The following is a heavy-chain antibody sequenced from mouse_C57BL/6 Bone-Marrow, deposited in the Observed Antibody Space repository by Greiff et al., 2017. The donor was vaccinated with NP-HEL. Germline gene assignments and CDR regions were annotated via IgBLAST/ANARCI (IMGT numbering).Heavy chain of an antibody. Sequence: QVQLKQSGAELVKPGASVKLSCKASGYTFTEYTIHWVKQRSGQGLEWIGWFYPGSGSIKYNEKFKDKATLTADKSSSTVYMELSRLTSEDSAVYFCARHEDPRQLRGGPRFAYWGQGTLVTVSA. J-gene: IGHJ3*01. CDR2: FYPGSGSI. CDR3: ARHEDPRQLRGGPRFAY. D-gene: IGHD3-2*02. CDR1: GYTFTEYT. V-gene: IGHV1-62-2*01.